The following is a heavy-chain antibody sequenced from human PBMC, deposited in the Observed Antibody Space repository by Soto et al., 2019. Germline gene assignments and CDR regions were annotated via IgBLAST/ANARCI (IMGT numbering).Heavy chain of an antibody. J-gene: IGHJ6*03. CDR3: AKDQRPMDIVTSTYMDV. CDR2: ISYDGSNK. D-gene: IGHD5-12*01. Sequence: GGSLRLSCAASGFTFSSYDIHWVRQAPGKGLEWVSIISYDGSNKYYADSVKGRFTISRDNSKNTLYLQMISLRAEDTAVYYCAKDQRPMDIVTSTYMDVWGKGTTVTVSS. CDR1: GFTFSSYD. V-gene: IGHV3-30*18.